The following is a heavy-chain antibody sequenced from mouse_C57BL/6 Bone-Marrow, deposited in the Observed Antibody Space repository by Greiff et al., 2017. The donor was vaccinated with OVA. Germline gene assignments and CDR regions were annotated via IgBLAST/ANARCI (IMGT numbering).Heavy chain of an antibody. CDR1: GYTFTDYE. Sequence: VQRVESGAELVRPGASVTLSCKASGYTFTDYEMHWVKQTPVHGLEWIGAIDPETGGTAYNQKFKGKAILTADKSSSTAYMELRSLTSEDSAVYYCTRWVDYWGQGTTLTVSS. V-gene: IGHV1-15*01. CDR2: IDPETGGT. CDR3: TRWVDY. J-gene: IGHJ2*01.